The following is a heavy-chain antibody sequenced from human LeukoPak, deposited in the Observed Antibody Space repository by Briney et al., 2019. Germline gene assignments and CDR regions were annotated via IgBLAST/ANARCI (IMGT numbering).Heavy chain of an antibody. Sequence: GGSLRLSCAASGFTFTSYAMSWDRQAPGRGLEWVSAISGSGGSTYYADSVKGRFTISRDNSKNTLYLQMNSLRAEDTAVYYCAKVQSAAPRYCSGGSCLNWFDPWGQGTLVTVSS. CDR2: ISGSGGST. CDR3: AKVQSAAPRYCSGGSCLNWFDP. D-gene: IGHD2-15*01. J-gene: IGHJ5*02. V-gene: IGHV3-23*01. CDR1: GFTFTSYA.